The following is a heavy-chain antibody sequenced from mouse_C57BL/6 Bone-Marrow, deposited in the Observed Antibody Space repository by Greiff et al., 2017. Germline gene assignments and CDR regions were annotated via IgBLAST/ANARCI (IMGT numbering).Heavy chain of an antibody. CDR3: ARGVYYDYGGAY. CDR1: GYSITSCYD. V-gene: IGHV3-1*01. D-gene: IGHD2-4*01. CDR2: ISYSGST. J-gene: IGHJ3*01. Sequence: EVQLQESGPGMVKPAPSLSLSCTATGYSITSCYDWYWIRHVPGNKLEWMGYISYSGSTNYNPSLKSRISITHDTSKNHFFLKLNSVTTEDTATYYWARGVYYDYGGAYWGQGTLVTVSA.